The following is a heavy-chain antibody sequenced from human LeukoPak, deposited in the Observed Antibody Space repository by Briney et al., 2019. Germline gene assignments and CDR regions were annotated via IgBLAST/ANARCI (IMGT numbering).Heavy chain of an antibody. J-gene: IGHJ4*02. V-gene: IGHV3-15*01. Sequence: KSGGSLRLSCAASGFIFSNAWMSWVRQAPGKGLEWVGRIKAKTDGGTINYAAPVKGRFTISRDDSKDPLYLQMNSLKIEDSAVYYCATGSASYYGIDYWGQGTLVTVSS. CDR3: ATGSASYYGIDY. CDR1: GFIFSNAW. CDR2: IKAKTDGGTI. D-gene: IGHD1-26*01.